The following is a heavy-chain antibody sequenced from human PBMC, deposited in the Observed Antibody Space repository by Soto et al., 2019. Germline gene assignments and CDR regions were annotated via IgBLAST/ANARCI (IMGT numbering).Heavy chain of an antibody. CDR1: GGSISSYY. V-gene: IGHV4-59*01. Sequence: ETLSXTCTVSGGSISSYYWNWIRQPPGKGLEWIGYIYNSGNTNYNPSLRSRVTISVDTSKNQFSLKLTSVTAADTAVYYCAAPPRYWGQGTLVTVSS. D-gene: IGHD6-6*01. J-gene: IGHJ4*02. CDR2: IYNSGNT. CDR3: AAPPRY.